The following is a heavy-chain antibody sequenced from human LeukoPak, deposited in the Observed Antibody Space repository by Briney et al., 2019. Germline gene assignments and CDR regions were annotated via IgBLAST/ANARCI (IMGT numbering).Heavy chain of an antibody. CDR2: TSYTSKWYN. J-gene: IGHJ4*02. V-gene: IGHV6-1*01. Sequence: SPTLSLTCAISGDSVTSNGIAWDWISQSPSRGLEWLVRTSYTSKWYNDYAVSVRSRMTINPDTSKNQFSLQLNSVTPEYSAVYYCARAQSGFYTYWGQGTQVTVSS. CDR3: ARAQSGFYTY. D-gene: IGHD3-3*01. CDR1: GDSVTSNGIA.